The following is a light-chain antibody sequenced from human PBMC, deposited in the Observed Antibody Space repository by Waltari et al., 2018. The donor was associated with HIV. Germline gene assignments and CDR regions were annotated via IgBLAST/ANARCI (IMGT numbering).Light chain of an antibody. CDR3: QQLNVYPT. Sequence: DIQLTQSPSFLSASEGARVTSTCRASQGTSRYLAWYQQTLGKAPKLLIYGATTLPGGVPSRFSGSGSGTEFTLTISRLQPEDFATYYCQQLNVYPTFGPGTKVDFK. CDR1: QGTSRY. CDR2: GAT. J-gene: IGKJ3*01. V-gene: IGKV1-9*01.